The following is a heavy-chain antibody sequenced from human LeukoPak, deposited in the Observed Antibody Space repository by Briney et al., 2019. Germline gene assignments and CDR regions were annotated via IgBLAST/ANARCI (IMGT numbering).Heavy chain of an antibody. J-gene: IGHJ4*02. CDR3: AREGEILPPL. V-gene: IGHV4-34*01. CDR1: GGSFSGYY. Sequence: PSETLSLTCAVYGGSFSGYYWSWIRQPPGKGLEWIGEINHSGSTNYNPSLKSRVTMSVDTSKNQFSLKLSSVTAADTAVYYCAREGEILPPLWGQGTLVTVSS. D-gene: IGHD5-24*01. CDR2: INHSGST.